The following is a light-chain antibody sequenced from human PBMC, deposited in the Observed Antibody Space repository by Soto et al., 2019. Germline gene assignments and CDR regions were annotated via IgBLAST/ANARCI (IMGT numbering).Light chain of an antibody. Sequence: EMVMTQSPVTLSVSPGERATLSCRASQRVSSNVAWYQQKPGQAPRLLIYGASTRATGIPARFSGSGSGTEFTLTISSLQSEDFAVYYCQQYNNWPPYTFGQGTKVEIK. J-gene: IGKJ2*01. V-gene: IGKV3-15*01. CDR3: QQYNNWPPYT. CDR2: GAS. CDR1: QRVSSN.